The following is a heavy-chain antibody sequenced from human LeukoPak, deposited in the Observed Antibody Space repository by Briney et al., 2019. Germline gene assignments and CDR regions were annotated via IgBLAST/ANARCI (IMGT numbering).Heavy chain of an antibody. CDR1: GLTFDDYG. Sequence: GGSLRLSCAASGLTFDDYGMSWVRQAPGKGLEWVSGINWNGGSTGYADSVKGRFTISRDNAKNSLYLQMNSLRAEDTALYYCARGEWANYSNGLSYYYYYYMDVWGKGTTVTVSS. D-gene: IGHD4-11*01. J-gene: IGHJ6*03. CDR2: INWNGGST. V-gene: IGHV3-20*04. CDR3: ARGEWANYSNGLSYYYYYYMDV.